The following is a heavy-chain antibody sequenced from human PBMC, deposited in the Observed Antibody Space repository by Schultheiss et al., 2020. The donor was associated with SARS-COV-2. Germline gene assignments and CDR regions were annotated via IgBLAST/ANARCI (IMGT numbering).Heavy chain of an antibody. CDR3: AREGYYDSSGYYRGPTPEGFDY. Sequence: GGSLRLSCAASGFTFSSYGMHWVRQAPGKGLEWVAVIWYDGSNKYYADSVKGRFTISRDNSKNTLYLQMNSLRAEDTAVYYCAREGYYDSSGYYRGPTPEGFDYWGQGTLVTVSS. CDR1: GFTFSSYG. V-gene: IGHV3-33*01. J-gene: IGHJ4*02. CDR2: IWYDGSNK. D-gene: IGHD3-22*01.